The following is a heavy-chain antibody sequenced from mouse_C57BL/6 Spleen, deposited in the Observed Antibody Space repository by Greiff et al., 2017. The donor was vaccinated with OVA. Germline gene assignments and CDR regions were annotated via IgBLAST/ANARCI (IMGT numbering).Heavy chain of an antibody. V-gene: IGHV1-52*01. CDR2: IDPSDSET. Sequence: QVQLQQPGAELVRPGSSVKLSCKASGYTFTSYWMHWVKQRPIQGLEWIGNIDPSDSETHYNQKFKDKATLTVDKSSSTAYMQLSSLTSDDSAVYYCARGHYSNFWYFDVWGTGTTVTVSS. D-gene: IGHD2-5*01. CDR3: ARGHYSNFWYFDV. J-gene: IGHJ1*03. CDR1: GYTFTSYW.